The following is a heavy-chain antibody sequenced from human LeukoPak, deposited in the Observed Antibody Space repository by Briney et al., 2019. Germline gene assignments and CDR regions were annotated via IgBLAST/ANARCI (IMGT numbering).Heavy chain of an antibody. CDR2: ISWNSGSI. CDR3: AKAHFSGYYYFDY. Sequence: GGSLRLSCAASGFTFDDYAMHWVRQAPGKGLEWVSGISWNSGSIGYADSVKGRFTISRDNAKNSLYLQMNSLRAEDTALYYCAKAHFSGYYYFDYWGQGTLVTVSS. D-gene: IGHD3-22*01. V-gene: IGHV3-9*01. J-gene: IGHJ4*02. CDR1: GFTFDDYA.